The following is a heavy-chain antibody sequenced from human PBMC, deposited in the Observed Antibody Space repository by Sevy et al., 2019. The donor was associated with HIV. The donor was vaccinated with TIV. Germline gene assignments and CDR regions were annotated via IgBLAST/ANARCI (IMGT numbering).Heavy chain of an antibody. D-gene: IGHD5-18*01. V-gene: IGHV3-15*07. Sequence: GGSLRLSCAASGFIFSNAWMNWVRQAPGKGLEWVGHIKIKADGGATEYAAPVKDRFTISRDDSKDTLYLQMNSLKTEDTAVYYCATERGYSPSGYLDYWGQGTLVTVSS. CDR3: ATERGYSPSGYLDY. J-gene: IGHJ4*02. CDR2: IKIKADGGAT. CDR1: GFIFSNAW.